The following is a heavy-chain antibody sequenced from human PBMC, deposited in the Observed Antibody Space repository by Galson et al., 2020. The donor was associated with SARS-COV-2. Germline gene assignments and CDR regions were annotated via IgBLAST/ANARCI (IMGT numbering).Heavy chain of an antibody. Sequence: GESLMIPCKASGYTFTSYAMNWVRQAPGQGLEWMGWINTNTGNPTHAQGFTGRFVFSLDTSVSTAYLQISSLKAEDTAVYYCARAQGGTMVTYYYYGMDVWGQGTTVTVSS. D-gene: IGHD3-10*01. J-gene: IGHJ6*02. CDR3: ARAQGGTMVTYYYYGMDV. CDR2: INTNTGNP. V-gene: IGHV7-4-1*02. CDR1: GYTFTSYA.